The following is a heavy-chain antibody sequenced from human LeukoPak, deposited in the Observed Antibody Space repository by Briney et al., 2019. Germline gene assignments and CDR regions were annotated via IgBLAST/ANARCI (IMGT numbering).Heavy chain of an antibody. V-gene: IGHV4-39*07. D-gene: IGHD6-6*01. Sequence: PSETLSLTCTVSGDSISSSGYYWGWIRQSPAKGLEWIGSIYYGGTSYYNPSLKSRVTISVDTSKNQFSLKLSSVTAADTAVYYCARGGVGMRAGYSSSSALPFDIWGQGTMVTVSS. CDR1: GDSISSSGYY. CDR3: ARGGVGMRAGYSSSSALPFDI. CDR2: IYYGGTS. J-gene: IGHJ3*02.